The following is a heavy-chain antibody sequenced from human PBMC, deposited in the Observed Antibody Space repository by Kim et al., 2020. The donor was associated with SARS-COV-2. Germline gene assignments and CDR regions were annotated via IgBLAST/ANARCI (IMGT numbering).Heavy chain of an antibody. D-gene: IGHD3-9*01. V-gene: IGHV1-2*02. CDR2: INPNSGGT. Sequence: ASVKVSCKASGYTFTGYYMHWVRQAPGQGLEWMGWINPNSGGTNYAQKFQGRVTMTRDTSISTAYMELSRLRSDDTAVYYCASSPDIILTGYYPLIWADYWGQGTLVTVSS. CDR1: GYTFTGYY. J-gene: IGHJ4*02. CDR3: ASSPDIILTGYYPLIWADY.